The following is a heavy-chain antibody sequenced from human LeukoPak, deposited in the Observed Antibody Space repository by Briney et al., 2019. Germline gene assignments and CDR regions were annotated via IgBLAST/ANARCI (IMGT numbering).Heavy chain of an antibody. CDR2: IYHSGST. CDR3: ARDPHYGDYDH. Sequence: SETLSLTCAVSGGSISSGGYSWSWIRQPPGKGLEWIGYIYHSGSTYYNPSLKSRVTISVDRSKNQFSLKLSSVTAADTAVYYCARDPHYGDYDHWGQGTLVTVSS. D-gene: IGHD4-17*01. V-gene: IGHV4-30-2*01. J-gene: IGHJ4*02. CDR1: GGSISSGGYS.